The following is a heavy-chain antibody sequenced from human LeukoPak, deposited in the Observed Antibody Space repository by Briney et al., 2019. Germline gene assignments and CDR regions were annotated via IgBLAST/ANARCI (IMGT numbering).Heavy chain of an antibody. V-gene: IGHV3-33*01. CDR2: IWYDGSNK. CDR1: GFTFSSYG. D-gene: IGHD3-3*01. Sequence: QLVESGGGVVQPGRSLRLSCAASGFTFSSYGTHWVRQAPGKGLEWVAVIWYDGSNKYYADSVKGRFTISRDNSKNTLYLQMNSLRAEDTAVYYCARDPFGVLPDYYYYGMDVWGQGTTVTVSS. CDR3: ARDPFGVLPDYYYYGMDV. J-gene: IGHJ6*02.